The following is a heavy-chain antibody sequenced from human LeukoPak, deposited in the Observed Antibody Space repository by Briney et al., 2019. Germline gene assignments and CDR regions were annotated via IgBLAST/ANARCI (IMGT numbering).Heavy chain of an antibody. CDR2: INTDGSST. J-gene: IGHJ4*02. CDR3: GRTSSGRHGDY. D-gene: IGHD6-19*01. V-gene: IGHV3-74*01. CDR1: GFTFSSYW. Sequence: PGGSLRLSCAASGFTFSSYWMHWVRQAPGKGLVWVSRINTDGSSTSYADSVKGRFTISRDIAKNTLYLKMNSLRTEDTAVYYCGRTSSGRHGDYWGQGTLVTVSS.